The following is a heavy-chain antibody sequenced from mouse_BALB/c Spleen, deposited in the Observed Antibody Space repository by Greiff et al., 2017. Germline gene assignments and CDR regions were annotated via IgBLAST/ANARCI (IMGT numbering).Heavy chain of an antibody. J-gene: IGHJ3*01. Sequence: EVQLQQSGPELVKPGASVKMSCKASGYTFTSYVMHWVKQKPGQGLEWIGYINPYNDGTKYNEKFKGKATLTSDKSSSTAYMELSSLTSEDSAVYYCARSYRYDVGVPAWFAYWGQGTLVTVSA. CDR3: ARSYRYDVGVPAWFAY. V-gene: IGHV1-14*01. CDR1: GYTFTSYV. CDR2: INPYNDGT. D-gene: IGHD2-14*01.